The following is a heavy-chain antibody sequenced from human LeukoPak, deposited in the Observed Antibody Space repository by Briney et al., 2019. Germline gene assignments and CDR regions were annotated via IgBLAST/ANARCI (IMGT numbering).Heavy chain of an antibody. Sequence: SVKVSCKASGGTFSSYAISWVRQAPGQGLEWMGGIIPIFGTANYAQKFQGRVTITADESTSTAYMEPSSLRSEDTAVYYCARVESSGWYWFDPWGQGTLVTVSS. CDR2: IIPIFGTA. D-gene: IGHD6-19*01. CDR1: GGTFSSYA. V-gene: IGHV1-69*13. J-gene: IGHJ5*02. CDR3: ARVESSGWYWFDP.